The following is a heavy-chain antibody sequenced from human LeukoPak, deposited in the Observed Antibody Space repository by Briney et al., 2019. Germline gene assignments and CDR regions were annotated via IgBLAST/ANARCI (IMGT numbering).Heavy chain of an antibody. J-gene: IGHJ4*02. CDR2: INHSGST. D-gene: IGHD5-18*01. Sequence: SETLSLTCAVYGGSFSGYYWSWIRQPPGKGLEWIGEINHSGSTNYNPSLKSRVTISVDTSKNQFSLKLSSVTAADTAVYYCARGGLWLAYDYWGQGTLVTVSS. CDR1: GGSFSGYY. CDR3: ARGGLWLAYDY. V-gene: IGHV4-34*01.